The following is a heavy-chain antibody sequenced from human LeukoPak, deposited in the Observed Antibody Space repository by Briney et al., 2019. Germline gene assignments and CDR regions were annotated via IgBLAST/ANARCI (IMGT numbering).Heavy chain of an antibody. CDR3: ARVRYSSGWYFDY. CDR2: ISYYGSNK. D-gene: IGHD6-19*01. CDR1: GFTFSSYA. J-gene: IGHJ4*02. Sequence: GGSMRLSSAAAGFTFSSYAMHWVRQAPGKGLGWVAVISYYGSNKYYADSVKGRFTISRDNSKTTLYLQMNSLGAEDTAVYYCARVRYSSGWYFDYWGQGTLVTVSS. V-gene: IGHV3-30-3*01.